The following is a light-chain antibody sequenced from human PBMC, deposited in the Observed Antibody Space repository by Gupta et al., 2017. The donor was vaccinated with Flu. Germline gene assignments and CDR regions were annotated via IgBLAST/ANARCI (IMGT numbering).Light chain of an antibody. CDR2: GAY. J-gene: IGKJ2*01. CDR1: QSVSSN. Sequence: LLGSPGKRATLSCRDSQSVSSNLVWYHQRPGKAPRLLIYGAYTRATGIPARFSGRGSGTEFTRTSSSLQSEDFAVDYCQQYNKWTRGRYTFGQGTKLE. CDR3: QQYNKWTRGRYT. V-gene: IGKV3-15*01.